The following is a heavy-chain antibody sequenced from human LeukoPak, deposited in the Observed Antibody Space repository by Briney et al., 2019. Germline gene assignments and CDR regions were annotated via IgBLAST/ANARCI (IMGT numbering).Heavy chain of an antibody. D-gene: IGHD2-15*01. Sequence: GGSLRLSCSASGFPFSSYAMHWVRQAPGKGLEYVSAISDSGGSTYYADSVKGRPTISRDNSKNTLYLQMSSLRAEDTAVYFCVRGYSFGPYGMDVWGQGTTVTVSS. V-gene: IGHV3-64D*09. CDR2: ISDSGGST. J-gene: IGHJ6*02. CDR1: GFPFSSYA. CDR3: VRGYSFGPYGMDV.